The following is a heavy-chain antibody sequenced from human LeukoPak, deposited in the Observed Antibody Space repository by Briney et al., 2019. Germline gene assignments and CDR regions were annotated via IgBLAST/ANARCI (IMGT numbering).Heavy chain of an antibody. CDR2: IYHSGST. Sequence: PSGTLSLTCAVSGDSISSSNWWSWVRQPPGKGLEWIGEIYHSGSTNSNPSLKSRATISVDKSKNQFSLKLSSVTAADTAVYYCARYNYGRNWFDPWGQGTLVTVSS. CDR3: ARYNYGRNWFDP. V-gene: IGHV4-4*02. CDR1: GDSISSSNW. J-gene: IGHJ5*02. D-gene: IGHD4-17*01.